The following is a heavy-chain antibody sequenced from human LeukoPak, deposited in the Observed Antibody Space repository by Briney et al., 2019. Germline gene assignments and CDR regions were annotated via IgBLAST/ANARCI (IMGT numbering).Heavy chain of an antibody. CDR2: IYSGGST. J-gene: IGHJ5*02. CDR3: ASFYGSGTYRFDP. V-gene: IGHV3-53*01. D-gene: IGHD3-10*01. CDR1: GFTVNSNY. Sequence: PGGSLRLSCAASGFTVNSNYMSWVRQAPGKGLEWVSVIYSGGSTSYADSVKGRFTISKDNSKNTLYLQMNSLRAEDTAVYYCASFYGSGTYRFDPWGQGTLVTVSS.